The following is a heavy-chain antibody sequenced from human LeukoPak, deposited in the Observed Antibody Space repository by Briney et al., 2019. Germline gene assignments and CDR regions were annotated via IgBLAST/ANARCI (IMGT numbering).Heavy chain of an antibody. CDR3: AGITMIVVVTHAFDI. Sequence: SQTLSLTCTVSGGSLSSGGYYWRWLRQPPGKGLEWIGSIYYSGSTYYNPSLKSRVTISVDTSKNQFSLKLSSVTAADTAVYYCAGITMIVVVTHAFDIWGQGTMVTVSS. D-gene: IGHD3-22*01. CDR1: GGSLSSGGYY. V-gene: IGHV4-30-2*03. CDR2: IYYSGST. J-gene: IGHJ3*02.